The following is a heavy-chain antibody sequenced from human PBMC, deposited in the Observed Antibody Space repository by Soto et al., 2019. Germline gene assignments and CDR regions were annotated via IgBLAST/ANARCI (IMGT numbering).Heavy chain of an antibody. CDR2: MNPNSGNG. V-gene: IGHV1-8*01. CDR1: GYAFSNND. J-gene: IGHJ5*02. Sequence: ASVKVSCKASGYAFSNNDISWVRHVTGQGLEWMGWMNPNSGNGGYAQKLQGRVTMTRDTSTSTAYLELSSLASDDTAIYYCARMATSGTLNWFDPWGQGTLVTVSS. CDR3: ARMATSGTLNWFDP.